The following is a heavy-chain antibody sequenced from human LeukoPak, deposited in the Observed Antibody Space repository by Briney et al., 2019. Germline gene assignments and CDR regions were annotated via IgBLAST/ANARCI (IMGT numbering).Heavy chain of an antibody. CDR2: ITGSGGST. J-gene: IGHJ5*02. D-gene: IGHD6-13*01. V-gene: IGHV3-23*01. CDR1: GFTFSSYA. Sequence: GGSLRLSCAAAGFTFSSYAMSWVRQAPGKGLEWVSAITGSGGSTYYADSVKGRFTISRDNSKNTLYLQMNSLRAEDTAVYYCARVGGRAAAGSFDPWGQGTLVTVSS. CDR3: ARVGGRAAAGSFDP.